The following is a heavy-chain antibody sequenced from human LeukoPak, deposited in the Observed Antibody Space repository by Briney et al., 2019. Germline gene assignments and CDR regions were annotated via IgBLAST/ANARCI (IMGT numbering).Heavy chain of an antibody. CDR2: TYYRSKWYN. V-gene: IGHV6-1*01. CDR3: ARLLGYCSSTSCYYYFDY. D-gene: IGHD2-2*01. J-gene: IGHJ4*02. CDR1: GDSVSSNSAA. Sequence: SQTLSLTCAISGDSVSSNSAAWNWIRRSPSRGLEWLGRTYYRSKWYNDYAVSVKSRITINPDTSKNQFSLQLNSVTPEDTAVYYCARLLGYCSSTSCYYYFDYWGQGTLVTVSS.